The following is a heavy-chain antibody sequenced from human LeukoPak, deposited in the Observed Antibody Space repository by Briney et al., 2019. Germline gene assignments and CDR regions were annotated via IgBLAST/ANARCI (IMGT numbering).Heavy chain of an antibody. Sequence: GGSLRLSCAASGFTFSTYDMHWVRQAPGKGLEWVAVISYDGSDKYYADSVKGRFTISRDNAKNSLYLQMNSLRAEDTAVYYCARYGDYVRRYYYGMDVWGQGTTVTVSS. CDR2: ISYDGSDK. V-gene: IGHV3-30*03. J-gene: IGHJ6*02. D-gene: IGHD4-17*01. CDR3: ARYGDYVRRYYYGMDV. CDR1: GFTFSTYD.